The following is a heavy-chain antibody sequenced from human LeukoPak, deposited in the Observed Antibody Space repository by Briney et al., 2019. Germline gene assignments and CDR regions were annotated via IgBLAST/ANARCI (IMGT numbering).Heavy chain of an antibody. J-gene: IGHJ4*02. D-gene: IGHD3-22*01. V-gene: IGHV3-30*01. CDR3: ARDHDNYDSSGPLDY. CDR1: GFTFSSYA. Sequence: PGGSLRLSCAASGFTFSSYAMHWVRQAPGKGLEWVAVISYDGSNKYYADSVKGRFTISRDNSKNTLYLQMNSLRAEDTAVYYCARDHDNYDSSGPLDYWGQGTLVTVSS. CDR2: ISYDGSNK.